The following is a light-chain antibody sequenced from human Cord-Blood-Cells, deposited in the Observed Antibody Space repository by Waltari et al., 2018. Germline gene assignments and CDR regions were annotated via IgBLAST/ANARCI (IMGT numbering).Light chain of an antibody. V-gene: IGKV3-20*01. Sequence: EIVLTQSPGTLSLSPGERATLSCRASQSVSSSYLAWYQQKPGQAHRLLIYGASSRATGIPDRVSGSGSGTDFTLTISRLEPEDFAVDYCQQYGSSPWTFGQGTKVEIK. J-gene: IGKJ1*01. CDR1: QSVSSSY. CDR2: GAS. CDR3: QQYGSSPWT.